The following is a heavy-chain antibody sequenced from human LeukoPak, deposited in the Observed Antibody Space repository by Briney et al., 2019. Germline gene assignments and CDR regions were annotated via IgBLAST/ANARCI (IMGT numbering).Heavy chain of an antibody. J-gene: IGHJ4*02. CDR3: ARILTGYDAFDY. Sequence: PGGSLRLSCTASGFTFSSYGIHWVRQAPGKGLEWVAFIRYDGSNKYYADSVKGRFTISRDNSKNTLYLQMNSLRVEDTAVYYCARILTGYDAFDYWGQGTLVTVSS. CDR1: GFTFSSYG. D-gene: IGHD3-9*01. CDR2: IRYDGSNK. V-gene: IGHV3-30*02.